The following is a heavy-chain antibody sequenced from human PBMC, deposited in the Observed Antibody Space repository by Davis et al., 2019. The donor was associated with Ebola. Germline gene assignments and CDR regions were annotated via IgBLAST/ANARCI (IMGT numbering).Heavy chain of an antibody. V-gene: IGHV1-18*01. Sequence: ASVTVSCKASGYTFNSYGINWLRQAPGQGLEWMGWITAYNGNTNHAHNFQGRVTMTTDTSTSTAYMELGSLRSDDTAVYYCARGASYLAAVATFGMDVWGKGTTVTVSS. CDR1: GYTFNSYG. CDR2: ITAYNGNT. J-gene: IGHJ6*04. D-gene: IGHD6-13*01. CDR3: ARGASYLAAVATFGMDV.